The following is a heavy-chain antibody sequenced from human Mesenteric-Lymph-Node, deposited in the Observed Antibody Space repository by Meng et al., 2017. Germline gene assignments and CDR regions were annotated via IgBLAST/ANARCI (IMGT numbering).Heavy chain of an antibody. CDR1: GGTFSSYA. J-gene: IGHJ4*02. CDR3: ARVIGADSGSYLFDY. V-gene: IGHV1-69*06. D-gene: IGHD1-26*01. CDR2: IIPIFGTA. Sequence: QVEVVESGAEVKKPVSSVKVPCKASGGTFSSYAISWVRQAPGQGLEWMGGIIPIFGTANYAQKFQGRVTITADKSTSTAYMELSSLRSEDTAVYYCARVIGADSGSYLFDYWGQGTLVTVSS.